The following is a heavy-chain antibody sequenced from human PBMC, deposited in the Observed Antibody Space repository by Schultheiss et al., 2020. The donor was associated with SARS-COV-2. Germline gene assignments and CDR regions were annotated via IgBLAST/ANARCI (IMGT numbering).Heavy chain of an antibody. Sequence: SETLSLTCAVSGGSISSYYWSWIRQPPGKGLEWIGYIYYSGSTYYNPSLKSRVTISVDTSKNQFSLKLSSVTAADTAVYYCARARITIFGVVIIYFDYWGQGTLVTVSS. D-gene: IGHD3-3*01. J-gene: IGHJ4*02. CDR1: GGSISSYY. CDR3: ARARITIFGVVIIYFDY. V-gene: IGHV4-59*08. CDR2: IYYSGST.